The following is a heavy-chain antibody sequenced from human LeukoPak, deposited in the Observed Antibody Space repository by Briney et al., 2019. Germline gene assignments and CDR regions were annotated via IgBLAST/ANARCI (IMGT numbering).Heavy chain of an antibody. CDR1: GGSISSYY. CDR2: IYYSGST. J-gene: IGHJ6*03. Sequence: PSETLSLTCTVSGGSISSYYWSWIRQPPGKGLEWIGYIYYSGSTNYNPSLKSRVTISVGTSKNQFSLKLSSVTAADTAVYYCARDRDCTNGVCYGDYYYMDVWGKGTTVTVSS. V-gene: IGHV4-59*01. D-gene: IGHD2-8*01. CDR3: ARDRDCTNGVCYGDYYYMDV.